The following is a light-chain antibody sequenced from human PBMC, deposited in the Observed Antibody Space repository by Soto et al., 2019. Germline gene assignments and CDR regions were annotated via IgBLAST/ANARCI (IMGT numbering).Light chain of an antibody. CDR2: TNN. J-gene: IGLJ1*01. CDR1: SSNIGRNV. CDR3: GAWDAILNGYV. Sequence: QSVLTQPPSASGTPGQRVTISCSGSSSNIGRNVVNWFHQLPGTASKLLIYTNNQWASGVPDRFSGSTSGTSASLAISGLQSEEEPDYLRGAWDAILNGYVFVTGTQVTV. V-gene: IGLV1-44*01.